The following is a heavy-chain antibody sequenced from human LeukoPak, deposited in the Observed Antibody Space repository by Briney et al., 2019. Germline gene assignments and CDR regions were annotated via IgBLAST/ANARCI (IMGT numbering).Heavy chain of an antibody. CDR3: ARDRFGEGSIDY. V-gene: IGHV3-66*02. J-gene: IGHJ4*02. CDR2: IYSGGST. CDR1: GFTVSSNY. D-gene: IGHD3-10*01. Sequence: PGRSLRLSCAASGFTVSSNYMSWVRQAPGKGLEWVSVIYSGGSTYYADSVKGRFTISRDNSKNTLYLQMNSLRAEDTAVYYCARDRFGEGSIDYWGQGTLVTVSS.